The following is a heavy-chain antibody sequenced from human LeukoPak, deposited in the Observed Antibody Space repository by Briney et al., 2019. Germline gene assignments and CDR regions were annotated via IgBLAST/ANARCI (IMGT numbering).Heavy chain of an antibody. CDR2: IKQDGSDK. J-gene: IGHJ4*02. CDR1: GFTFSKYW. D-gene: IGHD2-15*01. V-gene: IGHV3-7*03. CDR3: ATTQTFDY. Sequence: SGESLTLSCIASGFTFSKYWKSWVRQAPGKGLEWVANIKQDGSDKNYIDSMKSRFSITRDNTKNSLNLQLHNLRAEDTAVYYCATTQTFDYWGQGTLVTVSS.